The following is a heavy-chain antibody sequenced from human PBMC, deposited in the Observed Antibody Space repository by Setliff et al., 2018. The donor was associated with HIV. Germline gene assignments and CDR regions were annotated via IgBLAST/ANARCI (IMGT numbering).Heavy chain of an antibody. D-gene: IGHD5-12*01. CDR2: IKQDGSEN. J-gene: IGHJ4*02. CDR1: GFTFSSRW. Sequence: GESLKISCAASGFTFSSRWMTWVRQAPGKGLEWVANIKQDGSENYFVDSVKGRFTISRDNTRSSLFLHMGSLTAEDTAVYYCAREALSRDGYSYFDYWGQGTLVTVSS. CDR3: AREALSRDGYSYFDY. V-gene: IGHV3-7*01.